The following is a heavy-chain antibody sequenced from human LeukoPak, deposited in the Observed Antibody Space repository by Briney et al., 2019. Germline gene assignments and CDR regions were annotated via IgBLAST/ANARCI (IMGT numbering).Heavy chain of an antibody. V-gene: IGHV1-69*13. Sequence: SVKVSCKASGGTFSNYVISWVRQAPGQGLEWMGGIIPMFGIINYGQRFQGRVTITADESTSTAYMELSSLRSEDTAVYYCARAPTWSSYVSGGAFDIWDQGTMVTVAS. CDR3: ARAPTWSSYVSGGAFDI. D-gene: IGHD3-16*01. CDR2: IIPMFGII. CDR1: GGTFSNYV. J-gene: IGHJ3*02.